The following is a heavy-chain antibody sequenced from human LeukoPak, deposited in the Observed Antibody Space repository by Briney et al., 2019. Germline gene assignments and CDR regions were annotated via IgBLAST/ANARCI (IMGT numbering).Heavy chain of an antibody. CDR2: IYSGGST. J-gene: IGHJ4*02. V-gene: IGHV3-66*01. D-gene: IGHD6-19*01. Sequence: GGSLRLSCAASGFTVSSNYMSWVRQAPGKGLEWVSVIYSGGSTYYADSVKGRFTISRDNSKNTLYLQMNSLRAEDTAVYYCARAGEPVAGTSDFDYWGQGTLVTVSS. CDR3: ARAGEPVAGTSDFDY. CDR1: GFTVSSNY.